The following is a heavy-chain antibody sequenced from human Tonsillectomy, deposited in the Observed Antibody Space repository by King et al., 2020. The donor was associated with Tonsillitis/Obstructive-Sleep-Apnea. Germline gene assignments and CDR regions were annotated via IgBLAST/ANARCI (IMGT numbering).Heavy chain of an antibody. CDR3: ARHLTYDSSGYYPDYYYGMDV. J-gene: IGHJ6*02. Sequence: QLVQSGVEVKKPGESLRISCKASGSSFTSYWISWVRQMPGKGLEWMGMIDPGDSYTNYSPFFQGHVTISADKSISTAYLQWSSLKASDTAMYYCARHLTYDSSGYYPDYYYGMDVWGQGTTVTVSS. D-gene: IGHD3-22*01. CDR2: IDPGDSYT. V-gene: IGHV5-10-1*03. CDR1: GSSFTSYW.